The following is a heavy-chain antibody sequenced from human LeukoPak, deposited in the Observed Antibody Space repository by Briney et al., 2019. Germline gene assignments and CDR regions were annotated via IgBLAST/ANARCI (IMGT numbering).Heavy chain of an antibody. V-gene: IGHV1-8*03. CDR1: GYTFTSYD. D-gene: IGHD6-13*01. CDR3: ARVEVSSSWFLYSDY. J-gene: IGHJ4*02. CDR2: MNPNSGNT. Sequence: ASVKVSCKASGYTFTSYDINWVRQATGQGLEWMGWMNPNSGNTGYAQKFQGRVTITRNTSISTAYMKLSSLRSEDTAVYYCARVEVSSSWFLYSDYWGQGTLVTVSS.